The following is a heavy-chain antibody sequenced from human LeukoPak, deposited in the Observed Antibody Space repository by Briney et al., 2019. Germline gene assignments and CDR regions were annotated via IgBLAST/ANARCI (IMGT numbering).Heavy chain of an antibody. Sequence: GASVKVSCKASGYTFTGYYMHWVRQAPGQGLEWMGRINPNSGGTNYAQKFQGRVTMTRDTSISTAYMELSRLRSDDTAMYYCARAQSYGDYALYYYYYMDVWGKGTTVTVSS. CDR1: GYTFTGYY. CDR2: INPNSGGT. J-gene: IGHJ6*03. CDR3: ARAQSYGDYALYYYYYMDV. V-gene: IGHV1-2*06. D-gene: IGHD4-17*01.